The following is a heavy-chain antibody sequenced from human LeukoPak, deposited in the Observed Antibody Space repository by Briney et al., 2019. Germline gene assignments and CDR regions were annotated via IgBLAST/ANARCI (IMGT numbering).Heavy chain of an antibody. CDR1: GFTFSSYA. D-gene: IGHD2-2*01. J-gene: IGHJ4*02. Sequence: GGSLRLSCAASGFTFSSYAMCWVRQAPGKGPEWVSAISGSGGSTFYADSVKGRFTIPRDNSKNTLYLQMNSLRAEDTAVYYCANQDIVVVPAADKYYFDYWGQGTLVTVSS. CDR2: ISGSGGST. V-gene: IGHV3-23*01. CDR3: ANQDIVVVPAADKYYFDY.